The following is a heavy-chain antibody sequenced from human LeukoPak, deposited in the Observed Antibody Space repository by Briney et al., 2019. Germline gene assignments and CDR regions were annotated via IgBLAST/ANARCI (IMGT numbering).Heavy chain of an antibody. V-gene: IGHV3-21*01. CDR3: ARLGDIVVVPAADSGVDY. J-gene: IGHJ4*02. CDR1: GFTFSSYS. D-gene: IGHD2-2*01. Sequence: PGGSLRLSCAASGFTFSSYSMNWVRQAPGKGLEWVSSISSSSSYIYYADSVKGRFTISRDNAKNSLYLQMNSLRAEDTAVYYCARLGDIVVVPAADSGVDYWGQGTLVTVSS. CDR2: ISSSSSYI.